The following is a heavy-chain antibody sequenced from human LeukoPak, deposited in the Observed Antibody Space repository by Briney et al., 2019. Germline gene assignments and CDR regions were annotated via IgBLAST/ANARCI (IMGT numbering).Heavy chain of an antibody. V-gene: IGHV3-33*01. J-gene: IGHJ6*04. CDR3: AREGVAAAGYYYGMDV. CDR2: IWYDGSNK. D-gene: IGHD6-13*01. Sequence: GRPLRLSCAASGFTFSSYGMHWVRLAPGKGLEWVAVIWYDGSNKYYADSVKGRFTISRDNSKNTLYLQMNSLRAEDTAVYYCAREGVAAAGYYYGMDVWGKGTTVTVSS. CDR1: GFTFSSYG.